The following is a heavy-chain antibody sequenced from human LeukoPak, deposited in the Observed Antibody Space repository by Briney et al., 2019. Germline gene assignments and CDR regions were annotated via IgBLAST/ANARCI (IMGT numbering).Heavy chain of an antibody. CDR3: ARGRWSTTTASYYFDS. V-gene: IGHV1-18*01. J-gene: IGHJ4*02. CDR2: ISAFNGNT. Sequence: ASVKVSCKASGYTFTSYGISWVRQAPGQGLEWMGWISAFNGNTNYAQKLQGRVTITRDRSASTAYMELNSLRSEDTAVYYCARGRWSTTTASYYFDSWGQGSLVTVS. D-gene: IGHD5/OR15-5a*01. CDR1: GYTFTSYG.